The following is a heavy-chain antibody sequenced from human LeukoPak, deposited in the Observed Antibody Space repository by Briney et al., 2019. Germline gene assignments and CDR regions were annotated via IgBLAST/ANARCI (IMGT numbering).Heavy chain of an antibody. Sequence: GGSLRLSCAASGFTFSNAWMNWVRQAPGKGLEWVGRIKSKTDGGTTDYAAPVKGRFTISRDDSKNTLYLQMNSLKTEDTAVYYCTRQGYCSSTSCYIFAFDIWGQGTMVTVSS. CDR2: IKSKTDGGTT. CDR3: TRQGYCSSTSCYIFAFDI. J-gene: IGHJ3*02. V-gene: IGHV3-15*01. CDR1: GFTFSNAW. D-gene: IGHD2-2*02.